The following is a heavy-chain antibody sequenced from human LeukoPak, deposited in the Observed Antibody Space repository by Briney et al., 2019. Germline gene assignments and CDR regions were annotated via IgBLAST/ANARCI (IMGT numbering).Heavy chain of an antibody. D-gene: IGHD6-13*01. CDR3: KGSSWYNYYYMDV. CDR1: GFPYRIYP. CDR2: NSSSNSTI. J-gene: IGHJ6*03. Sequence: GGPVRLFCAASGFPYRIYPMMGLRRAPGKGGVCVSYNSSSNSTIYYADTMKGRFTISRDNAKNTLYLQMNSLRDEHTAVYYCKGSSWYNYYYMDVWGKGTTVTVSS. V-gene: IGHV3-48*02.